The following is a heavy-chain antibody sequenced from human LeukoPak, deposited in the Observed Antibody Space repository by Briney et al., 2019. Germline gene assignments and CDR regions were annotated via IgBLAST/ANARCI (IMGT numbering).Heavy chain of an antibody. CDR2: ITGSGGGT. CDR1: GFTFRNYA. J-gene: IGHJ5*02. Sequence: GGSLRLSCVASGFTFRNYAMSWVRQAPGKGLEWVSGITGSGGGTYYADSVKGRFAISRDNSKNTLYLQMNSLRVEDTAVYYCARGASIAAAGTGEKSNWFDPWGQGTLVTVSS. CDR3: ARGASIAAAGTGEKSNWFDP. V-gene: IGHV3-23*01. D-gene: IGHD6-13*01.